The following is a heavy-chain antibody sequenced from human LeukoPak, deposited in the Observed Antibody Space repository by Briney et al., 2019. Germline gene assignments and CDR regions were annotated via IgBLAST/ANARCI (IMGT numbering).Heavy chain of an antibody. CDR1: GGSISSSSYY. D-gene: IGHD3-22*01. CDR3: ARLEGLYYDSSGYIDY. Sequence: SETLSLTCTVSGGSISSSSYYWGWVRQPPGRGLEWIVSIYYSGSTYYNPSLKSRVTISVYTSKNQFSLKLSSVTAADTAVYYCARLEGLYYDSSGYIDYWGQGTLVTVSS. V-gene: IGHV4-39*01. J-gene: IGHJ4*02. CDR2: IYYSGST.